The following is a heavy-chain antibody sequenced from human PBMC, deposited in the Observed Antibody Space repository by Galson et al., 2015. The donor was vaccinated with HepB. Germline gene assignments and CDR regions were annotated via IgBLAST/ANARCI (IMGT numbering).Heavy chain of an antibody. CDR3: ARGPQHPFGYYDFWSGYYKLDAFDI. J-gene: IGHJ3*02. D-gene: IGHD3-3*01. Sequence: SVKVSCKASGYTFTSYDINWVRQATGQGLEWMGWMNPNSGNTGYAQKFQGRVTMTRNTSISTAYMELSSLRSEDTAVYYCARGPQHPFGYYDFWSGYYKLDAFDIWGQGTMVTVSS. CDR2: MNPNSGNT. CDR1: GYTFTSYD. V-gene: IGHV1-8*01.